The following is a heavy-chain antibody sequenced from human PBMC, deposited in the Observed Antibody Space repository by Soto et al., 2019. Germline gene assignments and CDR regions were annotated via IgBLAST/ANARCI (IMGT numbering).Heavy chain of an antibody. D-gene: IGHD2-2*01. CDR1: GGTFSSYA. CDR2: IIPIFGTA. CDR3: ARDRPLRLGVPAAMNVADYYYYGMDV. J-gene: IGHJ6*02. V-gene: IGHV1-69*13. Sequence: SVKVSCKASGGTFSSYAISWVRQAPGQGLEWMGGIIPIFGTANYAQKFQGRVTITADESTSTAYMELSSLRSEDTAVYYCARDRPLRLGVPAAMNVADYYYYGMDVWGQGTTVTVSS.